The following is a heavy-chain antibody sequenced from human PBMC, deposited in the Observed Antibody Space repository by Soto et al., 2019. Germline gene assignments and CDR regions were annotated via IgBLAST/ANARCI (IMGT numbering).Heavy chain of an antibody. CDR2: ISGSGGST. J-gene: IGHJ4*02. CDR3: AKEDDSRSWATFRCFDY. V-gene: IGHV3-23*01. D-gene: IGHD6-13*01. CDR1: GFTFSSYA. Sequence: GWSLRLSCAASGFTFSSYAMSWVRQAPGKGLEWVSAISGSGGSTYYADSVKGRFTISRDNSKNTLYLQMNSLRAEDTAVYYCAKEDDSRSWATFRCFDYGGQGTLVTFSS.